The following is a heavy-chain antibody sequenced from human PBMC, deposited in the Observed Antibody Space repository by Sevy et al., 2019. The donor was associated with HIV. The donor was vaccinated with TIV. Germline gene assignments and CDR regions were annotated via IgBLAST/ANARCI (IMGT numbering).Heavy chain of an antibody. CDR1: GFTFSFHG. CDR2: TQYDGNNK. D-gene: IGHD4-4*01. Sequence: GGSLRLSCAASGFTFSFHGMYWVRQAPGKGLEWVAYTQYDGNNKYYTDSVKGRFTISRDNSKNTLYMQMNSLGPDDTAVYYCAKEVTVTASTTQRDYYYYMDVWGKGTTVTVSS. V-gene: IGHV3-30*02. CDR3: AKEVTVTASTTQRDYYYYMDV. J-gene: IGHJ6*03.